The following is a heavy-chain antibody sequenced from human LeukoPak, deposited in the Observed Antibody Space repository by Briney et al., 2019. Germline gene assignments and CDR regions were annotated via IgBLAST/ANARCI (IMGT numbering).Heavy chain of an antibody. J-gene: IGHJ2*01. V-gene: IGHV4-59*12. CDR2: IYYSGST. CDR1: GGSISSYY. D-gene: IGHD3-3*01. CDR3: ARESTIFGVVLFDL. Sequence: SETLSLTCTVSGGSISSYYWSWIRQPPGKGLEWIGYIYYSGSTSYNPSLSSRVTISLDTSKNQFSLKLSSVTAADTAVYYCARESTIFGVVLFDLWGRGTLVTVSS.